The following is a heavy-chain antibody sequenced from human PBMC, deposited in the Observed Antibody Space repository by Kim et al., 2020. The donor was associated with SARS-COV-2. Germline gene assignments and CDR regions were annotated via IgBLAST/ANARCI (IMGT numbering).Heavy chain of an antibody. V-gene: IGHV1-18*01. CDR2: ISPYNDKT. Sequence: ASVKVSCKASGYTFFNFYISWVRQAPGQGLEWMGWISPYNDKTDYAEKFQGRFTMTTDTSTTTAFMELTSLTSDDTAIYYCARARIQLWSFDPWGQGTLV. CDR1: GYTFFNFY. J-gene: IGHJ5*02. CDR3: ARARIQLWSFDP. D-gene: IGHD5-18*01.